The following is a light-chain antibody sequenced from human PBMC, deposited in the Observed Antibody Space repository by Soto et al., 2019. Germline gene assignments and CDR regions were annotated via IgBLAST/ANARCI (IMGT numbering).Light chain of an antibody. Sequence: QSALTQPASVSGSPGQSITISCTGTSSDVGGYKYVSWNQQHPGKVPKLIIYEVSNRPSGVSDRFSGSKSENTASLTISGLQSEDEADYYCTSYTLRSTVVFGGGTQLTVL. CDR1: SSDVGGYKY. V-gene: IGLV2-14*01. CDR2: EVS. J-gene: IGLJ3*02. CDR3: TSYTLRSTVV.